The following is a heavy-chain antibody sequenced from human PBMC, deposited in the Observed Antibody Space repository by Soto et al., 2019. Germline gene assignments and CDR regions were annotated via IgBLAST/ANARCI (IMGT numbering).Heavy chain of an antibody. Sequence: GGSLRLSCAASGFTFSSFSMNWVRQAPGKGPEWVSSISSSGYIFSTDSVRGRFTISRDNAKNSVYLQINSLRAEDTAVYFCARDCSGGSCYPGMDVWGQGTTVTVSS. CDR2: ISSSGYI. J-gene: IGHJ6*02. CDR3: ARDCSGGSCYPGMDV. CDR1: GFTFSSFS. D-gene: IGHD2-15*01. V-gene: IGHV3-21*01.